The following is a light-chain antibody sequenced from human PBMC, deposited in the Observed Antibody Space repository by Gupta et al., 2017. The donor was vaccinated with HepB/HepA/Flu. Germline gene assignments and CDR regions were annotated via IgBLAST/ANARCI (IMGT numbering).Light chain of an antibody. V-gene: IGLV10-54*04. J-gene: IGLJ1*01. CDR2: RNN. CDR3: SARDLSLSAYV. CDR1: SNNVGNQA. Sequence: QAEQTQPPSVTKGLRQNAIHTCTGNSNNVGNQAAGWLQQHQGHPPKLLSYRNNNRPPGISERFSASRSGSTASLTITRLQPEEGADYYCSARDLSLSAYVFGPGTKVTVL.